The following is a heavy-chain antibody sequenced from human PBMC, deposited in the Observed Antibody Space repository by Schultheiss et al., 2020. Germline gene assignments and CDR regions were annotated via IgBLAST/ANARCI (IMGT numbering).Heavy chain of an antibody. V-gene: IGHV3-23*01. CDR3: AKDLSGSGSYSRIPFDY. CDR2: ISGSGGST. CDR1: GFTFSSYA. D-gene: IGHD3-10*01. Sequence: GGSLRLSCAASGFTFSSYAMSWVRQAPGKGLEWVSAISGSGGSTYYADSVKGRFTISRDNSKNTLYLQMNSLRAEDTAVYYCAKDLSGSGSYSRIPFDYWGQGTLVTVSS. J-gene: IGHJ4*02.